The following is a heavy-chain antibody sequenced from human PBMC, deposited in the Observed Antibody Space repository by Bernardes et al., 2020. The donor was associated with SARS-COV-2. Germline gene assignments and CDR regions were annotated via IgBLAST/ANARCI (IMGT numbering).Heavy chain of an antibody. Sequence: GGSLRLSCAASGVTLSSNTMDWVRQAPGKGPEWVASIGSSGVHTFYADSVRGRFTISRDNAKNSLYLQMNSLRADDTAVYFCAKEIRGFSGYDFWGQGTPVTVSS. CDR1: GVTLSSNT. CDR3: AKEIRGFSGYDF. CDR2: IGSSGVHT. J-gene: IGHJ4*02. D-gene: IGHD5-12*01. V-gene: IGHV3-21*01.